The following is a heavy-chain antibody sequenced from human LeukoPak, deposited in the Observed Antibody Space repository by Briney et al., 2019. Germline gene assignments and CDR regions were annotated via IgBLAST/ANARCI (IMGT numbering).Heavy chain of an antibody. CDR1: GFTFSSYS. V-gene: IGHV3-21*03. D-gene: IGHD2-2*01. J-gene: IGHJ4*02. CDR2: IISSSSYI. Sequence: PRGSLRLYCAASGFTFSSYSMNWVRQAPGKGLEWVSSIISSSSYIYYAYSVKGRFTIYRDNAENSLYRNINILRAAYTAVYYCARDDGYCSSTSCGFDSWGQGTLVTVSS. CDR3: ARDDGYCSSTSCGFDS.